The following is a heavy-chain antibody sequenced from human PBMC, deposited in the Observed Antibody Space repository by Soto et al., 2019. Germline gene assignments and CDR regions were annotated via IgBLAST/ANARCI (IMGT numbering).Heavy chain of an antibody. D-gene: IGHD1-20*01. CDR3: ARAIITGTRSGFDY. CDR2: INPSGGST. J-gene: IGHJ4*02. CDR1: GYTFTIYY. V-gene: IGHV1-46*01. Sequence: ASVKVSCKASGYTFTIYYMYWVRQAPGQGLGWMGIINPSGGSTTYAKMFQGRVTMTRDTSTSTVYMELSSLRPDDTAVYYCARAIITGTRSGFDYWGQGTLVNVFS.